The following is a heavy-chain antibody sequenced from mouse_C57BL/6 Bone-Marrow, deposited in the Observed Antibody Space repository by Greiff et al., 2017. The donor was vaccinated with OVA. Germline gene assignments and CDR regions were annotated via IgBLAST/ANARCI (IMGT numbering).Heavy chain of an antibody. V-gene: IGHV5-4*01. J-gene: IGHJ4*01. Sequence: EVQLVESGGGLVKPGGSLKLSCAASGFTFSSYAMSWVRQTPEKRLEWVATISDGGSYTYYPDNVKGRFTISRDNAKNNLYLQMSHLKSEDTAMYYCAREGDYWGQGTSVTVSS. CDR1: GFTFSSYA. CDR3: AREGDY. CDR2: ISDGGSYT.